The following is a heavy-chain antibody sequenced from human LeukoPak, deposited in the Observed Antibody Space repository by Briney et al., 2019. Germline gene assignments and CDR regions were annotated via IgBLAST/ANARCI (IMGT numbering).Heavy chain of an antibody. CDR3: ARSGWLLQLPCAFDI. CDR1: GGTFSGYA. V-gene: IGHV1-69*13. D-gene: IGHD5-24*01. CDR2: IIPIFGTA. Sequence: SVKVSCKASGGTFSGYAISWVRQAPGQGLEWMGGIIPIFGTANYAQKFQGRVTITADESTSTAYMELSSLRSEDTAVYYCARSGWLLQLPCAFDIWGQGTMVTVSS. J-gene: IGHJ3*02.